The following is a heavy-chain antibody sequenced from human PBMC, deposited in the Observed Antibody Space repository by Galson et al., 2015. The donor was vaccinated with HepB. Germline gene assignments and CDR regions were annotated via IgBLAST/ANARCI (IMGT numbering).Heavy chain of an antibody. J-gene: IGHJ5*02. Sequence: SLRLSCAASGFAFSSYNMNWVRQAPGKGLEWVSYISSSGSPIYYADSVKGRFTISRDNAKKSLYLQMNSLRDEDTAFYYWSRSPPKLRFLEAEWFDPWGQGTLVTVSS. V-gene: IGHV3-48*02. CDR1: GFAFSSYN. CDR2: ISSSGSPI. D-gene: IGHD3-3*01. CDR3: SRSPPKLRFLEAEWFDP.